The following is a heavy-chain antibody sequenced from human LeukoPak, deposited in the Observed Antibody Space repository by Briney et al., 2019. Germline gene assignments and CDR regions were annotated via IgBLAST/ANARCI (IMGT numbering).Heavy chain of an antibody. CDR3: ARGGVAARRVGWVYYYYMDV. CDR2: ISAYNGNT. J-gene: IGHJ6*03. D-gene: IGHD6-6*01. V-gene: IGHV1-18*01. Sequence: GASVKVSCKASGYTFTSYGISWVRQAPGQGLEWMGWISAYNGNTNYAQKLQGRVTMTTDTSTSTAYMELSTLRSEDTAVYYCARGGVAARRVGWVYYYYMDVWGKGTTVTVSS. CDR1: GYTFTSYG.